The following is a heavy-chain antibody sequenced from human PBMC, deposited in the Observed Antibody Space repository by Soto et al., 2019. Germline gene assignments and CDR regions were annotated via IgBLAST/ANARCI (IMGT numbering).Heavy chain of an antibody. J-gene: IGHJ4*02. CDR2: VNHTGST. V-gene: IGHV4-59*13. Sequence: SETLSLTCDVSGASITSYYWSLIRQAPGKGLECIVNVNHTGSTDYNSSRRSRVTISVDTSNNQFSLNMNSVTAADTSVYYFARRLFGSRWNLVLWGEGALVTVS. CDR1: GASITSYY. CDR3: ARRLFGSRWNLVL. D-gene: IGHD1-1*01.